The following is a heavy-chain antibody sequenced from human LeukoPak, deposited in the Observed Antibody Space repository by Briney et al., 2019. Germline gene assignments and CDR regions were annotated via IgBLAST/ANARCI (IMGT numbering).Heavy chain of an antibody. CDR3: ARDGYSYGTLFDY. V-gene: IGHV1-18*04. Sequence: ASVKVSCKASGYTFTGYYMHWVRQAPGQGLEWMGWISAYNGNTNYAQKLQGRVTMTTDTSTSTAYMELRSLRSDDTAVYYCARDGYSYGTLFDYWGQGTLVTVSS. J-gene: IGHJ4*02. CDR1: GYTFTGYY. CDR2: ISAYNGNT. D-gene: IGHD5-18*01.